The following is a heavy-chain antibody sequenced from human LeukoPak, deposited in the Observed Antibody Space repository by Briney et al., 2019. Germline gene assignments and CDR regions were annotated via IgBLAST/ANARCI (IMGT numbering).Heavy chain of an antibody. V-gene: IGHV1-8*01. CDR1: GYTFTSYD. J-gene: IGHJ4*02. CDR2: MNPNSGNT. CDR3: ARLNYYDSSGYYYGYRY. Sequence: ASVKVSCKASGYTFTSYDINWVRQATGQGLEWMGWMNPNSGNTGYAQKFQGRVTMTRNTSISTAYMELSSLRSEDTAVNYCARLNYYDSSGYYYGYRYWGQGTLVTVSS. D-gene: IGHD3-22*01.